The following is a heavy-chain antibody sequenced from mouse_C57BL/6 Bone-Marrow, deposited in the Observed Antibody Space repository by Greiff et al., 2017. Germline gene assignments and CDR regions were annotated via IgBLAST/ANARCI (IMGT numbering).Heavy chain of an antibody. CDR2: INSDGSRT. D-gene: IGHD3-3*01. J-gene: IGHJ4*01. Sequence: DVHLEESEGGLVQPGSSMKISCTASGFTFSDYYMAWIRQVPEKSLEWVANINSDGSRTYYLDSLKSSFIISLDNAKNILYLQLSSLKSEDTATDYCARDPRRGCAIDYWGQGTSGTVSS. CDR3: ARDPRRGCAIDY. CDR1: GFTFSDYY. V-gene: IGHV5-16*01.